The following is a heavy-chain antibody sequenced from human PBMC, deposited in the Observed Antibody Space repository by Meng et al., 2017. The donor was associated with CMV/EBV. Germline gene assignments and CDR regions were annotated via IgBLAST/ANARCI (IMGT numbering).Heavy chain of an antibody. V-gene: IGHV3-21*01. CDR3: ARDFPLVVVPAAGFDP. Sequence: FTFSSYSMNWVRQDPGKGLEWVSSISSSSSYIYYADSVKGRFTISKDNAKNSLYLQMNSLRAEDTAVYYCARDFPLVVVPAAGFDPWGQGTLVTVSS. J-gene: IGHJ5*02. D-gene: IGHD2-2*01. CDR1: FTFSSYS. CDR2: ISSSSSYI.